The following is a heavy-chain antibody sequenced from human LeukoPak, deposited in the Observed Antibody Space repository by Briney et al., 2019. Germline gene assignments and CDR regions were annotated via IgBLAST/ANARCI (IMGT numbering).Heavy chain of an antibody. CDR2: IIPIFGTA. D-gene: IGHD4-17*01. Sequence: GASVKVSCKASGGTFSSYAISWVRQAPGQGLEWIGGIIPIFGTANYAQKFQGRVTITTDESTSTAYMELSSLRSEDTAVYYCAKKLAYGDYVCAFDIWGQGTMVTVSS. CDR1: GGTFSSYA. J-gene: IGHJ3*02. CDR3: AKKLAYGDYVCAFDI. V-gene: IGHV1-69*05.